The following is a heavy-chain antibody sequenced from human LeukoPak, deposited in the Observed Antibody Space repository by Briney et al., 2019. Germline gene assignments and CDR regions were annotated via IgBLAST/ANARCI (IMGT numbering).Heavy chain of an antibody. CDR1: GGSMSSSSYY. V-gene: IGHV4-39*06. J-gene: IGHJ4*01. Sequence: PSETLSLTCTVSGGSMSSSSYYWGWIRQPPGKGLEWIGSIYYSGSTYQNPSRKSRVTISVDTSKNQLPLRLSPVTAADTAVYYCARVPTVTFFDYWGQGTLVTVSS. CDR3: ARVPTVTFFDY. CDR2: IYYSGST. D-gene: IGHD4-17*01.